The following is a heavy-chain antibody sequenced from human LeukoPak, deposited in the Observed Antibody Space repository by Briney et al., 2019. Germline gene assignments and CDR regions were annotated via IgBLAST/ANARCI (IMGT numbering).Heavy chain of an antibody. J-gene: IGHJ6*02. CDR1: GYTFTSYY. Sequence: ASVKVSCKASGYTFTSYYMHWVRQAPGQGLEWMGIINPSGGSTSYAQKFQGRVTMTRYTSTSTVYMELSSLRSEDTAVYYCARSTYYDFWSGYPYYYYGMDVWGQGTTVTVS. CDR2: INPSGGST. D-gene: IGHD3-3*01. CDR3: ARSTYYDFWSGYPYYYYGMDV. V-gene: IGHV1-46*01.